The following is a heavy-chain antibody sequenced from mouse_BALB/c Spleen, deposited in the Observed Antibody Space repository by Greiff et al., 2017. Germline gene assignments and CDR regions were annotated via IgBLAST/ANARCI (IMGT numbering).Heavy chain of an antibody. CDR3: ARSTDAY. Sequence: QVHVKQSGAELAKPGASVKMSCKASGYTFTSYWMHWVKQRPGQGLEWIGYINPSTGYTEYNQKFKDKATLTADKSSSTAYMQLSSLTSEDSAVYYCARSTDAYWGQGTLVTVSA. V-gene: IGHV1-7*01. D-gene: IGHD1-1*01. CDR1: GYTFTSYW. J-gene: IGHJ3*01. CDR2: INPSTGYT.